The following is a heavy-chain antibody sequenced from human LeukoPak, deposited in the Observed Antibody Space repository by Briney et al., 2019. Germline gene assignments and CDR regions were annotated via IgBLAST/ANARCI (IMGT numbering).Heavy chain of an antibody. CDR2: ISYDGSIK. J-gene: IGHJ4*02. Sequence: GGSLRLSCAASGFTFSTYAMHWVRQAPGKGLEGGAVISYDGSIKYYADSVKGRFTISRDNSKNTLYLQMNSLTSEDTAVYFCARAEWYTWNLDYWGQGTLVTVSS. D-gene: IGHD1-1*01. V-gene: IGHV3-30*17. CDR3: ARAEWYTWNLDY. CDR1: GFTFSTYA.